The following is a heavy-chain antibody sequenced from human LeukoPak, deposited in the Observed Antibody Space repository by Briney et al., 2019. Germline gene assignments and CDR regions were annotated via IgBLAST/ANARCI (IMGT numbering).Heavy chain of an antibody. Sequence: PGGSLRLSCVASGLTFSDDHVSWIRQAPGKGLEWVSAISGSGGSTYYADSVKGRFTISRDNSKNTLYLQMNSLRAEDTAVYYCAKCLRYFDWLLFVAEFDYWGQGTLVTVSS. CDR2: ISGSGGST. D-gene: IGHD3-9*01. V-gene: IGHV3-23*01. J-gene: IGHJ4*02. CDR3: AKCLRYFDWLLFVAEFDY. CDR1: GLTFSDDH.